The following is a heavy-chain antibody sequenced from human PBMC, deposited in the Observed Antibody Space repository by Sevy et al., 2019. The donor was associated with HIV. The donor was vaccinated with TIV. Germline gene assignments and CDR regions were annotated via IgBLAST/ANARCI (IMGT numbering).Heavy chain of an antibody. CDR1: GFTFHDYA. CDR2: ITWNSNKT. D-gene: IGHD2-15*01. CDR3: ARVYCSGGVCYSFYAFDI. V-gene: IGHV3-9*01. J-gene: IGHJ3*02. Sequence: GGSLRLSCAASGFTFHDYAMHWVRQAPGKGLEWVAVITWNSNKTVYADFVKGRFTISRDNANNSLYLQMNSLTGADTALYYCARVYCSGGVCYSFYAFDIWGQGTLVTVSS.